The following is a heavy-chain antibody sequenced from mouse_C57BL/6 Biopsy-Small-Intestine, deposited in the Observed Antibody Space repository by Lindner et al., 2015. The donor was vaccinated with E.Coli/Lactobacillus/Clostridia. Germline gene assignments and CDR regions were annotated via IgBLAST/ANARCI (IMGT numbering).Heavy chain of an antibody. D-gene: IGHD2-5*01. Sequence: VQLQESGPELVKPGASVKMSCMASGYTFTDNNMHWVKQSHGKSLEWIGYFNPNNGGSSYNQKFKGKATLTVNKSSSTAYMELRSLTSEDSAVYYCARYYNNFGAMDYWGQGTSVTVSS. CDR2: FNPNNGGS. CDR3: ARYYNNFGAMDY. J-gene: IGHJ4*01. V-gene: IGHV1-22*01. CDR1: GYTFTDNN.